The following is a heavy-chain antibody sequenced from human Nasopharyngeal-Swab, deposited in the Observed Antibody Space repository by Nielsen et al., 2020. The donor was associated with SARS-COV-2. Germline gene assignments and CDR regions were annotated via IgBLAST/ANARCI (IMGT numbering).Heavy chain of an antibody. J-gene: IGHJ6*03. Sequence: WIRQPPGKGLEWIGSIYYSGSTYYNPSLKSRVTISVDTSKNQFSLKLSSVTAADTAVYYCARDPGVNTIFGVADPYYYMDVWGKGTTVTVSS. D-gene: IGHD3-3*01. V-gene: IGHV4-39*02. CDR2: IYYSGST. CDR3: ARDPGVNTIFGVADPYYYMDV.